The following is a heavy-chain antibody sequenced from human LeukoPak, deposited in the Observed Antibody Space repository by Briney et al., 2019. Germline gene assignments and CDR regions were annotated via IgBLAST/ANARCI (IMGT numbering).Heavy chain of an antibody. CDR3: ARSPGGDYYGSGSYYNNWFDP. D-gene: IGHD3-10*01. Sequence: PSEALSLTCTVSGGSISSYYWTWIRQPPGKGREWIGYIHYSGSTYCNPSLKSRVTISVDTSKNQFSLRLSSVTAADTAVYYCARSPGGDYYGSGSYYNNWFDPWGQGSLVTVSS. CDR1: GGSISSYY. CDR2: IHYSGST. V-gene: IGHV4-59*01. J-gene: IGHJ5*02.